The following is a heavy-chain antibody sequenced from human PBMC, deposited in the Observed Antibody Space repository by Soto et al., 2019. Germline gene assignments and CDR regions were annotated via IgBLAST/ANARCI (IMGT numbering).Heavy chain of an antibody. Sequence: QVQLVESGGGVVQPGRSLRLSCAASGFTFSSFSLHWVRQAPGKGLEWLALISYDGSTKYNADSVKGRFTVSRDNSNNTLYLQLSSLRPEDTAVYYCARRTTVAGTPEFDYWGQGTLVTVSS. CDR1: GFTFSSFS. V-gene: IGHV3-30-3*01. D-gene: IGHD6-19*01. J-gene: IGHJ4*02. CDR3: ARRTTVAGTPEFDY. CDR2: ISYDGSTK.